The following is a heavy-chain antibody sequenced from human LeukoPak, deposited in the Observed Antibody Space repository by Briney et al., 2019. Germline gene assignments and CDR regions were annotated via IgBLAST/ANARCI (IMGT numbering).Heavy chain of an antibody. D-gene: IGHD5-18*01. CDR1: GFTFSSYA. J-gene: IGHJ4*02. V-gene: IGHV3-30-3*01. CDR2: ISYDGSNK. Sequence: PGRSLRLSCAASGFTFSSYAMHWVRQAPGKGLEWVAVISYDGSNKYYADSVKGRFTISRDNSKNTLYLQMNSLRAKDTAVYYCARDGLDDTAMVPALDYWGQGTLVTVSS. CDR3: ARDGLDDTAMVPALDY.